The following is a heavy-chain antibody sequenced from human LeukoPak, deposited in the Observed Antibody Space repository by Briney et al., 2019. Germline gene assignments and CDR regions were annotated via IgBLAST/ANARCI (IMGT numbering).Heavy chain of an antibody. CDR3: ARSTYSVYMDV. CDR1: GYTFTSYY. V-gene: IGHV1-46*01. Sequence: GASVKVSCKASGYTFTSYYMHWGRQAPGQGLEWMGIINPSGGSTSYAQKFQGRVTMTRDMSTSTVYMELSSLRSEDTAVYYCARSTYSVYMDVWGKGTTVTVSS. J-gene: IGHJ6*03. CDR2: INPSGGST. D-gene: IGHD2-21*01.